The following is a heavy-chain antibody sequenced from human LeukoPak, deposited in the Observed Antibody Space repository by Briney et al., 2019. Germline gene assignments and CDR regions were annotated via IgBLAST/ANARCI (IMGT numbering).Heavy chain of an antibody. CDR3: ASSPGRQQPWDV. Sequence: GGSLRLSCAASGFTFSSYGMSWVRQAPGKGLEWVSAISGSGGSTYYADSVKGRFTISRDNSKNTLYLQMNSLRAEDTAVYYCASSPGRQQPWDVWGKGTTVTISS. D-gene: IGHD6-13*01. CDR1: GFTFSSYG. V-gene: IGHV3-23*01. J-gene: IGHJ6*04. CDR2: ISGSGGST.